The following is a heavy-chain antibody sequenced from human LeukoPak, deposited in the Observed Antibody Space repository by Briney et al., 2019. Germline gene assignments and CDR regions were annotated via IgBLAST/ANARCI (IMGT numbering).Heavy chain of an antibody. V-gene: IGHV4-59*01. CDR3: ARQVELDY. D-gene: IGHD1-1*01. CDR1: GGSISSYY. CDR2: IYYSGST. J-gene: IGHJ4*02. Sequence: SETLSLTCTVSGGSISSYYWSWIRQPPGTGLEWIGYIYYSGSTNYNPSLKSRVTISVDTSKNQFSLKLSSGTAADTAVYYCARQVELDYWGQGTLVTVSS.